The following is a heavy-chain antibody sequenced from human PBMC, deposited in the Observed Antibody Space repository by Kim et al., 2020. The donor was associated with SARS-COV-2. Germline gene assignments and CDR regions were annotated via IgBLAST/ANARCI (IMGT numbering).Heavy chain of an antibody. CDR3: ARVSKEAFDI. CDR2: IYYSGST. CDR1: GGSISSSSYY. Sequence: SETLSLTCTVSGGSISSSSYYWGWIRQPPGKGLEWIGSIYYSGSTYYNPSLKSRVTISVDTSKNQFSLKLSSVTAADTAVYYCARVSKEAFDIWGQGTMVTVSS. J-gene: IGHJ3*02. V-gene: IGHV4-39*07.